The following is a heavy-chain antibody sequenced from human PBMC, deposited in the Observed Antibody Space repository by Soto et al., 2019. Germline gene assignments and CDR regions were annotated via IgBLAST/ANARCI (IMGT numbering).Heavy chain of an antibody. CDR3: ARDARYCSGGSCYSDWFDP. CDR1: GGSFSGYY. D-gene: IGHD2-15*01. J-gene: IGHJ5*02. V-gene: IGHV4-34*01. CDR2: INHSGST. Sequence: SETLSLTCAVYGGSFSGYYWSWIRQPPGKGLEWIGEINHSGSTNYNPSLKSRVTISVDRSKNQFSLKLSSVTAADTAVYYCARDARYCSGGSCYSDWFDPWGQGTLVTVSS.